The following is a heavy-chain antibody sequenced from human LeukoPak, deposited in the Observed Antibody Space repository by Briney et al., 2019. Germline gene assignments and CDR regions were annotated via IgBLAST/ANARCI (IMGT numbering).Heavy chain of an antibody. Sequence: PGESLRLSCAASGFTFSSYAMHWVRQAPGKGLEWVAVISYDGSNKYYADSVKGRFTISRDNSKNTLYLQMNSLRAEDTAVYYCARGGWFGELFHAFDIWGQGTMVTVSS. CDR3: ARGGWFGELFHAFDI. V-gene: IGHV3-30-3*01. D-gene: IGHD3-10*01. CDR2: ISYDGSNK. J-gene: IGHJ3*02. CDR1: GFTFSSYA.